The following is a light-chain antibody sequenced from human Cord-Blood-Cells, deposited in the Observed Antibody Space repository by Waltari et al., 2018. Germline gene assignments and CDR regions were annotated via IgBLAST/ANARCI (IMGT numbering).Light chain of an antibody. CDR2: QDS. V-gene: IGLV3-1*01. J-gene: IGLJ1*01. Sequence: SYELTQPPSVSVSPGQTASITCSGDKLGDNYACWYQQKPGQSPVLVIYQDSKWPSGVPERFSGSNSGNTATLTISGTQAMDEAEYDCQAWDSSTNYVFGTGTKVTVL. CDR1: KLGDNY. CDR3: QAWDSSTNYV.